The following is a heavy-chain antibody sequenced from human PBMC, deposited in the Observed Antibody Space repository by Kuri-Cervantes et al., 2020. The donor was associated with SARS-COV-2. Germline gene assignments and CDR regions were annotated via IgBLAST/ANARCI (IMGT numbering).Heavy chain of an antibody. J-gene: IGHJ4*02. CDR1: GFTFSSYA. D-gene: IGHD5-12*01. Sequence: GESLKISCAASGFTFSSYAMHWVRQAPGKGLEWVAVISYDGSNKYYADSVKGRFTISRDNSKNTLYLQMNSLRAEDTAVYYCARLLPIVATTNYFGYWGQGTLVTVSS. CDR2: ISYDGSNK. CDR3: ARLLPIVATTNYFGY. V-gene: IGHV3-30-3*01.